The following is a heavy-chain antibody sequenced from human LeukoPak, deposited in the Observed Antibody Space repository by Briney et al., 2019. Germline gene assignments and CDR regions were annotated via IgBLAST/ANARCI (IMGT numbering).Heavy chain of an antibody. CDR1: GYSFTNYW. Sequence: GESLKISCKGSGYSFTNYWIGWVRQMPGKGLEWMGIIYPIDSDTRYSPSFRGQVTSSADKSISTAYLQWSSLKASDTAMYYCARPSAYGEDAFDVWGQGTMVTVSS. CDR2: IYPIDSDT. V-gene: IGHV5-51*01. J-gene: IGHJ3*01. CDR3: ARPSAYGEDAFDV. D-gene: IGHD2-21*01.